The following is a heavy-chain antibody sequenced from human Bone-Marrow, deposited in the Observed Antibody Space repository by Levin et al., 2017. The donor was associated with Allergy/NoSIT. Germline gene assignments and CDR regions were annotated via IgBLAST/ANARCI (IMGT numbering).Heavy chain of an antibody. CDR1: GYTFSNYV. D-gene: IGHD3-22*01. J-gene: IGHJ4*02. CDR3: ARENYDTSGQRLHFDS. CDR2: SSAYNGRT. Sequence: ASVKVSCKASGYTFSNYVISWVRQVPGQGLEWMGWSSAYNGRTKYVQNFEDRVNMTTDRSTSTAYMELRSLGSGDTAVYYCARENYDTSGQRLHFDSWGQGTLVTVSS. V-gene: IGHV1-18*01.